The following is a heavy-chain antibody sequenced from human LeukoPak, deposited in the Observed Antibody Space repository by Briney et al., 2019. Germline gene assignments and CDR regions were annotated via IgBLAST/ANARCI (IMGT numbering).Heavy chain of an antibody. Sequence: GGSRRLSCAASGFTVSSNYMSWVRQAPGKGLEWVSVLYSGGSTYYADSVKGRFTFSRDNSKNTLYHQMNSLRAEDTAVYYCASPGLSSSLAFDIWGQGTMVTVSS. D-gene: IGHD6-6*01. CDR1: GFTVSSNY. V-gene: IGHV3-53*01. CDR3: ASPGLSSSLAFDI. J-gene: IGHJ3*02. CDR2: LYSGGST.